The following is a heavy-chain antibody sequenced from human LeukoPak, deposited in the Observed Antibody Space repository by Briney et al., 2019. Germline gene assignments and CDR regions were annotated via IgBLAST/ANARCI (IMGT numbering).Heavy chain of an antibody. D-gene: IGHD5-24*01. V-gene: IGHV4-61*08. CDR1: GGSISSGGYS. Sequence: SETLSLTCAVSGGSISSGGYSWNWIRQPPGKGLEWIGYIYYSGSTNYNPSLKSRVTISVDTSKNQFSLKLSSVTAADTAVYYCARCPRRSGAFDIWGQGTMVTVSS. CDR3: ARCPRRSGAFDI. J-gene: IGHJ3*02. CDR2: IYYSGST.